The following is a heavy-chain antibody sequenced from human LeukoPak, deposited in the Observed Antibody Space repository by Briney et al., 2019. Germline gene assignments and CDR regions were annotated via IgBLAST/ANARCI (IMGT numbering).Heavy chain of an antibody. J-gene: IGHJ3*02. CDR3: AKSPGITHDSSGYYFAFDI. Sequence: SVKVSCKASGGTFSSYAISWVRQAPGQGLEWMGGIIPIFGTANYAQKFQGRVTITADESTSTAYMELSSLRAEDTAVYYCAKSPGITHDSSGYYFAFDIWGQGTMVTVSS. CDR1: GGTFSSYA. D-gene: IGHD3-22*01. V-gene: IGHV1-69*13. CDR2: IIPIFGTA.